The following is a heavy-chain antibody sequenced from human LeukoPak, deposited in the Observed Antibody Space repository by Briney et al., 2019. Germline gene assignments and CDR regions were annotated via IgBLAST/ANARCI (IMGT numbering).Heavy chain of an antibody. D-gene: IGHD4-17*01. CDR2: MNPNSGNT. Sequence: GASVKVSCKASGYTFTSSDINWVRQATGQGLEWMGWMNPNSGNTGYAQKFQGRVTLTRDTSISTAYMELTSLRSEGTAVYYCARTLSRLNHYGDSAADSWGQGTLVTVSS. CDR1: GYTFTSSD. J-gene: IGHJ4*02. V-gene: IGHV1-8*01. CDR3: ARTLSRLNHYGDSAADS.